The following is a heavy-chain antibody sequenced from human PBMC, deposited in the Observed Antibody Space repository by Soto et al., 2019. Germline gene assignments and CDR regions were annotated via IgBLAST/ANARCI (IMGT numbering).Heavy chain of an antibody. CDR2: IWYDGSNK. Sequence: PGGSLRLSCAASGFTFSSYGMHWVRQAPGKGLEWVAVIWYDGSNKYYADSVKGRFTISRDNSKNTLYLQMNSLRAEDTAVYYCARDAAYWYFDLWGRGTLVTVSS. D-gene: IGHD6-25*01. CDR3: ARDAAYWYFDL. J-gene: IGHJ2*01. CDR1: GFTFSSYG. V-gene: IGHV3-33*01.